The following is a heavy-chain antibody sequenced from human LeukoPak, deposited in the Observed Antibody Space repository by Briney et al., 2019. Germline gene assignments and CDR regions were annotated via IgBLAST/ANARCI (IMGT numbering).Heavy chain of an antibody. V-gene: IGHV3-9*01. J-gene: IGHJ4*02. CDR2: ISWNSGSI. CDR3: AKSKYLGGSYDY. Sequence: GGSLRLSCAASGFTFDDYATHWVRQAPGKGLEWVSGISWNSGSIGYADSVKGRFTISRDNAKNSLYLQMNSLRAEDTALYYCAKSKYLGGSYDYWGQGTLVTVSS. D-gene: IGHD3-10*01. CDR1: GFTFDDYA.